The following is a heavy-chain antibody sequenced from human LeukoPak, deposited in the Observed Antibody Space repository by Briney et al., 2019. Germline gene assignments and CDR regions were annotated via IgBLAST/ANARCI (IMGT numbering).Heavy chain of an antibody. D-gene: IGHD3-22*01. V-gene: IGHV3-48*03. CDR1: GFTFSSYE. CDR3: ARGRPNYYDSSGGENY. J-gene: IGHJ4*02. Sequence: GSLRLSCAASGFTFSSYEMNWVRQAPGKGLEWVSYISSSGSTIYYADSVKGRFTISRDNAKNSLYLQMNSLRAEDTAVYYCARGRPNYYDSSGGENYWGQGTLVTVSS. CDR2: ISSSGSTI.